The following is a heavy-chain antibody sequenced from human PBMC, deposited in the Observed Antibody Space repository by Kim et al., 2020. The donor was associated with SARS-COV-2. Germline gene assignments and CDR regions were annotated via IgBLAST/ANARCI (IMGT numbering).Heavy chain of an antibody. J-gene: IGHJ2*01. D-gene: IGHD6-19*01. CDR3: ARYIAVAGPGYFDL. V-gene: IGHV1-3*01. CDR1: GYTFTSYA. Sequence: ASVKVSCKASGYTFTSYAMHWVRQAPGQRLEWMGWINAGNGNTEYSQKFQGRVTITRDTSASTAYMELSSLRSEDTAVYYCARYIAVAGPGYFDLWGRGTLVTVSS. CDR2: INAGNGNT.